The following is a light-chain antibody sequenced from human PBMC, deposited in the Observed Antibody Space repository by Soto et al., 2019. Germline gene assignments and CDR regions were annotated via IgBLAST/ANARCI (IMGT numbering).Light chain of an antibody. CDR1: QRISGY. CDR2: DAS. Sequence: EIVLTQSPATLSLSPGERATLSCRASQRISGYLAWYQQKPGQAPRLLIYDASNRATGIPVRFSGSGSGTEFTLTICSLQSEDFATNYSEHLVGFPNTFGQGTRLEIK. V-gene: IGKV3-11*01. J-gene: IGKJ5*01. CDR3: EHLVGFPNT.